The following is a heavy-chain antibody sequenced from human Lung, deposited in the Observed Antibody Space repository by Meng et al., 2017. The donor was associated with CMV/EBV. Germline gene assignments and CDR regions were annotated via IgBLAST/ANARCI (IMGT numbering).Heavy chain of an antibody. CDR1: GFTFSSYE. Sequence: GGSLRLXCAGSGFTFSSYEMNWVRQAPGKGLEWVSYISSSGNIKYYADSVKGRFTISRDNAKNSLYLQMNSLRADDTAVYYCARDHGSQYYDTTGYPGHXGQGXLVTVSS. J-gene: IGHJ4*02. CDR3: ARDHGSQYYDTTGYPGH. D-gene: IGHD3-22*01. V-gene: IGHV3-48*03. CDR2: ISSSGNIK.